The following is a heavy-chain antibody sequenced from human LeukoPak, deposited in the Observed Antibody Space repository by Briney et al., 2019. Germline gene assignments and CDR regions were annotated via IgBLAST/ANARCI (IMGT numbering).Heavy chain of an antibody. Sequence: PGGSLRLSCAASGFTFSSYEMNWVRQAPEKGLEWVSYISSSGSIIHYADSVKGRFTISRDNAKNSLYLQTNSLRAEDVAIYYCARDDGYHYGFDYWGQGTLVTVSS. J-gene: IGHJ4*02. CDR1: GFTFSSYE. CDR3: ARDDGYHYGFDY. D-gene: IGHD5-24*01. V-gene: IGHV3-48*03. CDR2: ISSSGSII.